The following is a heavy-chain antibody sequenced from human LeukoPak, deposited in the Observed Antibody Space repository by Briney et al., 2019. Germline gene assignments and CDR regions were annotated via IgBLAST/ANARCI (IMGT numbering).Heavy chain of an antibody. D-gene: IGHD1-26*01. CDR1: GFTFDDYA. V-gene: IGHV3-9*01. J-gene: IGHJ6*02. Sequence: GGSLRLSCAASGFTFDDYAMHWVRQAPGKGLEWVSGISWNSGSIGYADSVKGRFTTSRDSAKNSLYLQMNSLRAEDTALYYCAKDLHSGSYYSLYYYYGMDVWGQGTTVTVSS. CDR3: AKDLHSGSYYSLYYYYGMDV. CDR2: ISWNSGSI.